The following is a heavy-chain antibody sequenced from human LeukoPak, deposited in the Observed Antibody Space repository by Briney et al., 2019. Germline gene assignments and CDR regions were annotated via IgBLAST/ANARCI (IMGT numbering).Heavy chain of an antibody. CDR3: ATDIVVVPAAEYYYYGMDV. CDR1: GFTFSSYA. Sequence: GGSLRLPCAASGFTFSSYAMSWVRQAPGKGLEWVSAISGSGGSTYYADSVKGRFTISRDNSKNTLYLQMNSLRAEDTAVYYCATDIVVVPAAEYYYYGMDVWGQGTTVTVSS. CDR2: ISGSGGST. J-gene: IGHJ6*02. V-gene: IGHV3-23*01. D-gene: IGHD2-2*01.